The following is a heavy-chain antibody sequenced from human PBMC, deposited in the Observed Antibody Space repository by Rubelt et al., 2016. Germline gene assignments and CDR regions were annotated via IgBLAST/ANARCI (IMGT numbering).Heavy chain of an antibody. V-gene: IGHV3-48*04. J-gene: IGHJ4*02. CDR2: ISSSSSTI. D-gene: IGHD6-13*01. CDR1: GFTFTTSG. CDR3: AREGGQQLVHEYFDY. Sequence: PGGSLRLSCVASGFTFTTSGMTWIRQAPGKGLEWVSYISSSSSTIYHADSVKGRFTISRDNAKNSLYLQMNSLRAEDTAVYYCAREGGQQLVHEYFDYWGQGTLITVSS.